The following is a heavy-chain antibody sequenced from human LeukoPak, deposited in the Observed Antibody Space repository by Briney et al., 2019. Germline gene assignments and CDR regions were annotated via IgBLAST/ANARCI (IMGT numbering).Heavy chain of an antibody. CDR1: GYTLTSYY. Sequence: ASVKVSCKASGYTLTSYYMHWVRQASGQGPEWMGIINPSSGSTSYAQKFQGRVTMTRDTSTSTVYMELSSLRSEDTAVYYCAREQKRDGYNFNAFDIWGQGTMVTVSS. V-gene: IGHV1-46*01. CDR3: AREQKRDGYNFNAFDI. J-gene: IGHJ3*02. D-gene: IGHD5-24*01. CDR2: INPSSGST.